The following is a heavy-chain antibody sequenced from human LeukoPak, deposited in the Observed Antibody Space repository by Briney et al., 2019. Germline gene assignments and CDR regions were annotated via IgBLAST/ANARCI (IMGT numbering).Heavy chain of an antibody. CDR3: ARQLYGDYYLAD. V-gene: IGHV5-51*01. CDR1: GYTFTNYW. J-gene: IGHJ4*02. CDR2: VYPGDSDA. Sequence: GESLKISCKGSGYTFTNYWIGWVRQMPGKGLEWMGIVYPGDSDARYSPSFQGQVTFSADKSINTAYLQWSSLKALDTAMYYCARQLYGDYYLADWGQGTLVTVSS. D-gene: IGHD4-17*01.